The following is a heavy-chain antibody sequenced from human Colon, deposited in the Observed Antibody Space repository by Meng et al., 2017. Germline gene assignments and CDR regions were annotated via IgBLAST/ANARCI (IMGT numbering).Heavy chain of an antibody. Sequence: GESLKISCAASGFTFSSYWMHWVRQAPGKGLVWVSGINRDGSDTNYADSVQGRFTISRDNANNTLYLQMNSLRAEDTAVYYCAELTSSDFDIWGQGTVVTVS. CDR1: GFTFSSYW. CDR3: AELTSSDFDI. J-gene: IGHJ3*02. CDR2: INRDGSDT. V-gene: IGHV3-74*01. D-gene: IGHD3-22*01.